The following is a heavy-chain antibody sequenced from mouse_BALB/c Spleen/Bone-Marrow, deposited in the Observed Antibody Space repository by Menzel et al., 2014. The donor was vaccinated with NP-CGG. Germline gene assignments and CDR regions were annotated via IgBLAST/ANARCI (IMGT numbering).Heavy chain of an antibody. CDR3: ARQITTVDYAMDD. CDR2: INPSTGYT. CDR1: GYTSTSYW. V-gene: IGHV1-7*01. D-gene: IGHD1-1*01. Sequence: QVQLKESGAELAKPGASVKMSCKASGYTSTSYWMHWVKQRPGQGLEWIGYINPSTGYTEYNQKFKDKATLTADKSSSTAYMQLSSLTSEDSAVYYCARQITTVDYAMDDWGQGTSVTVSS. J-gene: IGHJ4*01.